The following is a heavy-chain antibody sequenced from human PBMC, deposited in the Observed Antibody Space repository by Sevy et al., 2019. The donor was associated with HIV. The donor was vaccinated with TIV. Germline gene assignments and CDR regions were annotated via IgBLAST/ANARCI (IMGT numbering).Heavy chain of an antibody. CDR1: GYTFTSYG. CDR3: ARPVPFYDSSEIFDY. D-gene: IGHD3-22*01. J-gene: IGHJ4*02. V-gene: IGHV1-18*01. Sequence: ASVKVSCKASGYTFTSYGISWVRLAPGQGLEWMGWISAYNGNTNYAQKLQGRVTMTTDTSTSTAYMELRSLRSDDTAVYYCARPVPFYDSSEIFDYWGQGTLVTVSS. CDR2: ISAYNGNT.